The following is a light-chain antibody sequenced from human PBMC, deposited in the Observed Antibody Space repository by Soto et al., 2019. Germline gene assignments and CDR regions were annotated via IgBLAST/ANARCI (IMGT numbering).Light chain of an antibody. J-gene: IGKJ1*01. Sequence: EIVMTQSPGTLSLFPGERATLSCRASQSVSSSYLAWYQQKPGQAPRLLIYGASTRATGIPAKFSGGGSGTEFTLTISSLQSEDFAIYYCQQYKNGWTFGQGTKV. CDR3: QQYKNGWT. V-gene: IGKV3-15*01. CDR1: QSVSSSY. CDR2: GAS.